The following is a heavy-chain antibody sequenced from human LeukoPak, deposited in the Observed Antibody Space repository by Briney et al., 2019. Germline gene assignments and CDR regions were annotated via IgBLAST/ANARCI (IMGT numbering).Heavy chain of an antibody. J-gene: IGHJ4*02. CDR3: ARVPPYGWELNYYFDY. CDR2: INPNSGGT. V-gene: IGHV1-2*02. D-gene: IGHD1-26*01. CDR1: GYTSTGCY. Sequence: ASVKVSCKASGYTSTGCYMHWVRQAPGQGLEWMGWINPNSGGTNYAQKFQGRVTMTRDTSISTAYMELSRLRSDDTAVYYCARVPPYGWELNYYFDYWGQGTLVTVSS.